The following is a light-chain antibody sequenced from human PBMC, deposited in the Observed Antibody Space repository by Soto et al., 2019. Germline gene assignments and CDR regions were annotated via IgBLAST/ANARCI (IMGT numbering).Light chain of an antibody. Sequence: QSVLTQPASVSGSPGQSIAISCTGTSSDVGGYNYVSWYQQHPGKAPKLMVYDVSNRPSGVSNRFSGSKSGTTASLTISGLQAEDEADYYCSSYTSSSTYVFGTGTKLTGL. CDR1: SSDVGGYNY. CDR3: SSYTSSSTYV. CDR2: DVS. J-gene: IGLJ1*01. V-gene: IGLV2-14*01.